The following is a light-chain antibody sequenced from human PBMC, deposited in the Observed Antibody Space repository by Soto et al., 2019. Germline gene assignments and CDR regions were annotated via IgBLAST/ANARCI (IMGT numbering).Light chain of an antibody. J-gene: IGKJ5*01. CDR1: QGISNY. CDR3: QKYNSAPQIT. CDR2: AAS. Sequence: DIQMTQSPSSLSASVGDRVTITCPASQGISNYLAWYQQKPGKVPKLLIYAASTLQSGVPSRFSGSGSGTDFTLTISSLQPEDVATYYCQKYNSAPQITFGQGTRLEIK. V-gene: IGKV1-27*01.